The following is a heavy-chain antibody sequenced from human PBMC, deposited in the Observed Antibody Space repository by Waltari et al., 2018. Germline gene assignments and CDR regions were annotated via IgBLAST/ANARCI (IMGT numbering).Heavy chain of an antibody. CDR3: VRATAGAASPFDY. Sequence: QVHLQESAPGLAKPSETLSLTCTVAGASLTTGGFYWGWVRQRPGKGLEWIGYVYYDGESFYSPSLTSRIVISLDKTKNQFSLNLGSVTAADTATYFCVRATAGAASPFDYWGKGTLVTVSS. CDR2: VYYDGES. CDR1: GASLTTGGFY. J-gene: IGHJ4*02. D-gene: IGHD6-19*01. V-gene: IGHV4-31*03.